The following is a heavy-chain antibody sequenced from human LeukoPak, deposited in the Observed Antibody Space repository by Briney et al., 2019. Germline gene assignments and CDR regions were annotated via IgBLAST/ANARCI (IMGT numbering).Heavy chain of an antibody. CDR3: ARDVSSNWYSFNI. D-gene: IGHD6-13*01. Sequence: GGSLRLSCKHSGFSFDVYGMSGVRHVPGRGVECVFGINWDGGNTHGADSVKGRFSVSRDNAENSLFLQNSSLRAEDTALYYCARDVSSNWYSFNIWGQGTQVTVTS. J-gene: IGHJ4*02. CDR1: GFSFDVYG. V-gene: IGHV3-20*04. CDR2: INWDGGNT.